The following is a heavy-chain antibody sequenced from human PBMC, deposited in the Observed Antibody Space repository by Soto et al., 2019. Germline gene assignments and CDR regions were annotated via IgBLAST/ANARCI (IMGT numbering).Heavy chain of an antibody. V-gene: IGHV3-30-3*01. CDR1: GFTFSSYA. Sequence: QVQLEESGGGVVQPGRSLRLSCVSTGFTFSSYAMHWVRQAPGKGLEWVAVISNDGTNKYYADSVEGRITISRDNSKNTLYLQMHSLRSEDTAVYYCARGTTLAIFDYGMDVWGQGATVTVSS. CDR2: ISNDGTNK. D-gene: IGHD3-3*01. J-gene: IGHJ6*02. CDR3: ARGTTLAIFDYGMDV.